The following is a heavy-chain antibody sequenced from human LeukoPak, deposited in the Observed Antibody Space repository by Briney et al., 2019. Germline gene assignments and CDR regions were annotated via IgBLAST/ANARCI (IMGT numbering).Heavy chain of an antibody. D-gene: IGHD4-17*01. Sequence: GESLKISCKGSGYSFTSYWITWVRQMPGKGLEWMGIIYPGDSDTRYSPSFQGQVTISADKSISTAYLQWSSLKASDTAMYYCARGLRRRHDAFDIWGQGTMVTVSS. CDR2: IYPGDSDT. J-gene: IGHJ3*02. V-gene: IGHV5-51*01. CDR1: GYSFTSYW. CDR3: ARGLRRRHDAFDI.